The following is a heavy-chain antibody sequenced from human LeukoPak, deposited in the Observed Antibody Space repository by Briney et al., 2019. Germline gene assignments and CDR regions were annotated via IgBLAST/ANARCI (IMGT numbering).Heavy chain of an antibody. D-gene: IGHD3-22*01. Sequence: GGSLRLSCAASGFTFTNYDMHWVRQAPGKGLEWVALIRYDGSDKYYTDSVKGRFIISRDNSKNTLYLQMNSLRAEDTAVYYCAKDRSYEFWGQGTQVTVSS. CDR1: GFTFTNYD. CDR3: AKDRSYEF. V-gene: IGHV3-30*02. CDR2: IRYDGSDK. J-gene: IGHJ4*02.